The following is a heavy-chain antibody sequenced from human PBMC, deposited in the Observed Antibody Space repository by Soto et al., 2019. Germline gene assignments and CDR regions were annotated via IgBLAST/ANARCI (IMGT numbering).Heavy chain of an antibody. D-gene: IGHD3-16*02. J-gene: IGHJ4*02. CDR2: ISYDGSNK. Sequence: GGSLRLSCAASGFTFSSYGMHWVRQAPGKGLEWVAVISYDGSNKYYADSVKGRFTISRDNSKNTLYLQMNSLRAEDTAVYYCAKTQEMITFGGVIDPIDYWGQGTLVTVSS. CDR3: AKTQEMITFGGVIDPIDY. V-gene: IGHV3-30*18. CDR1: GFTFSSYG.